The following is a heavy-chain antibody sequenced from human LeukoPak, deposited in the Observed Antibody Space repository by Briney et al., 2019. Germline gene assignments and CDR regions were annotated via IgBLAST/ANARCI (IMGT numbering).Heavy chain of an antibody. CDR1: GFTFSSYA. CDR2: FSGSGRTT. CDR3: AKAPYGSETYFDY. D-gene: IGHD3-10*01. J-gene: IGHJ4*02. Sequence: GGSLRLSCAASGFTFSSYAMSWVRQAPGKGLEWVSGFSGSGRTTYYADSVKGRFTISRDDSKNTLYLQMNSLRAEDTAVYYCAKAPYGSETYFDYWGQGTLVTVSS. V-gene: IGHV3-23*01.